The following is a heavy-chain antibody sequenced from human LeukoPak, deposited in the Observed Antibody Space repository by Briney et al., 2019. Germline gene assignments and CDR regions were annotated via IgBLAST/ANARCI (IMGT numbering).Heavy chain of an antibody. CDR2: IEQDGGEK. CDR1: GFTFSNYW. CDR3: ARVRGFSTFDY. J-gene: IGHJ4*02. Sequence: GGSLRLSCAASGFTFSNYWMSWVRQAPGKGLEWVANIEQDGGEKNYVDSVKGRFTISRDNAKNSLYLQMNSLRVEDTAVYSCARVRGFSTFDYWGQGTLVTVSS. D-gene: IGHD3-22*01. V-gene: IGHV3-7*01.